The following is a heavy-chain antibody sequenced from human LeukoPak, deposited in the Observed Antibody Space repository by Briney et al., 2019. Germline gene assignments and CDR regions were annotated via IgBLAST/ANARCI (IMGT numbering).Heavy chain of an antibody. CDR2: ISGYNGNT. CDR1: GYTFTSNG. D-gene: IGHD5-12*01. CDR3: ARDRWGYSGYDPFDY. J-gene: IGHJ4*02. Sequence: VASVKVSCKASGYTFTSNGISWGRHAPGQGHEWMGRISGYNGNTNYAQKLQGRVTMTTDTSTSTAYMELRSLRSDDTAVYYCARDRWGYSGYDPFDYWGQGTLVTVSS. V-gene: IGHV1-18*01.